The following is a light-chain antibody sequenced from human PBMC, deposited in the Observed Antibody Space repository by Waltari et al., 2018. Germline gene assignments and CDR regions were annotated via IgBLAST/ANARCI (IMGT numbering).Light chain of an antibody. CDR2: WAS. CDR3: HQYYSSPYT. CDR1: QSVLFSSNSKNY. J-gene: IGKJ2*01. V-gene: IGKV4-1*01. Sequence: DIVMTQSPDSLAVSLGERATINCKSSQSVLFSSNSKNYLAWYQQKPGQPPKLLIDWASTRESGVPDRFSGSGSGTDFTLTISSLQAEDVAVYFCHQYYSSPYTFGQGTKLEIK.